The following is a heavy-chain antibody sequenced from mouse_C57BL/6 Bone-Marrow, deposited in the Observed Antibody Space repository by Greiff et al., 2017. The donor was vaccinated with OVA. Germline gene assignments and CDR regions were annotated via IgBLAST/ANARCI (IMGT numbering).Heavy chain of an antibody. CDR3: ARMTGPYYFDY. D-gene: IGHD3-1*01. CDR1: GYTFTSYG. J-gene: IGHJ2*01. V-gene: IGHV1-81*01. Sequence: QVQLQQSGAELARPGASVKLSCKASGYTFTSYGISWVKQRTGQGLEWIGEIYPRSGNTYYTEKFKGKATLTADKSSSTAYMELRSLTSEDSAVYFCARMTGPYYFDYWGQGTTLTVSS. CDR2: IYPRSGNT.